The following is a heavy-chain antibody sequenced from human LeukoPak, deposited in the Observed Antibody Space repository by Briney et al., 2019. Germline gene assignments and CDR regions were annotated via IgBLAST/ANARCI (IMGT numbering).Heavy chain of an antibody. D-gene: IGHD5-18*01. Sequence: ASVKVSCKASGYTFTGYYMHWVRQAPGQGLEWMGWINPNSGGTNYAQKFQGRVTMTRDTSISTAYMELSSLRSEDTAVYYCASGYSYGAYYYYMDVWGKGTTVTVSS. J-gene: IGHJ6*03. CDR2: INPNSGGT. CDR3: ASGYSYGAYYYYMDV. CDR1: GYTFTGYY. V-gene: IGHV1-2*02.